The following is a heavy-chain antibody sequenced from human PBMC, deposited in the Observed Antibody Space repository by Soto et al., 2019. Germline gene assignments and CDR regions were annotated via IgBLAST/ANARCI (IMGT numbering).Heavy chain of an antibody. CDR1: GGSISSGGYY. J-gene: IGHJ4*02. CDR2: INHSGST. CDR3: ARGKITGLFDY. V-gene: IGHV4-34*01. D-gene: IGHD2-8*02. Sequence: SETLSLTCAVSGGSISSGGYYWSWIRQHPGKGLEWIGEINHSGSTNYNPSLKSRVTISVDTSKNQFSLKLTSVTAADTAVYYCARGKITGLFDYWGQGTLVTVSS.